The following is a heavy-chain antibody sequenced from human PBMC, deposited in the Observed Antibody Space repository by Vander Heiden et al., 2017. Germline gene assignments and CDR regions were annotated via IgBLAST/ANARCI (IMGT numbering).Heavy chain of an antibody. CDR2: IWYDGSNK. V-gene: IGHV3-33*01. CDR3: AREGSPYSNYFYYYGMDV. J-gene: IGHJ6*02. D-gene: IGHD4-4*01. CDR1: GFTFSSYG. Sequence: QVQLVESGGGVVQPGRSLRLSCAASGFTFSSYGMHWVRQAPGKGLEWVAVIWYDGSNKYYADSVNGRFTISRDNSKNTLYLQMNSLRAEDTAVYYCAREGSPYSNYFYYYGMDVWGQGTTVTVSS.